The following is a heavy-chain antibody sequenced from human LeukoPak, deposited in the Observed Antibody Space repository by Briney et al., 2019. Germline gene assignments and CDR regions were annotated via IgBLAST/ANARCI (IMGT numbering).Heavy chain of an antibody. CDR3: ARGRVVPAAHSITDYGMDV. J-gene: IGHJ6*02. CDR2: INHSGST. Sequence: SETPSLTCAVYGGSFSGYYWSWIRQPPGKGLEWIGEINHSGSTNYNPSLKSRVTISVDTSKNQFSLKLSSVTAADTAVYYCARGRVVPAAHSITDYGMDVWGQGTTVTVSS. CDR1: GGSFSGYY. D-gene: IGHD2-2*01. V-gene: IGHV4-34*01.